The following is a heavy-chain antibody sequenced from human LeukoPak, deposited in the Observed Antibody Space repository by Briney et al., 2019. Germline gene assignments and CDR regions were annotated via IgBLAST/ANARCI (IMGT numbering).Heavy chain of an antibody. CDR3: ARALSDVYYDSSGYYWTY. Sequence: GASVKVSCKASGYTFTSYAMNWVRQAPGQGLEWMGWINPNSGGTNYAQKFQGRVTITADKSTSTAYMELSSLRSEDTAVYYCARALSDVYYDSSGYYWTYWGQGTLVTVSS. D-gene: IGHD3-22*01. CDR1: GYTFTSYA. CDR2: INPNSGGT. V-gene: IGHV1-69*10. J-gene: IGHJ4*02.